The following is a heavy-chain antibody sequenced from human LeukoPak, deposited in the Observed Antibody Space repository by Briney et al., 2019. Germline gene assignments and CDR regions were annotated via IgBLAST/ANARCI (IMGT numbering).Heavy chain of an antibody. CDR2: INHSGST. CDR3: ARARRNSSGWAYYFDY. CDR1: GGSFSGYY. J-gene: IGHJ4*02. Sequence: SETLSLTCAVYGGSFSGYYWSWIRQPPGKGLEWIGEINHSGSTNYNPSLKSRVTISVDTSKNQFSLKLSSVTAADTAVYYCARARRNSSGWAYYFDYWGQGTLVTVSP. V-gene: IGHV4-34*01. D-gene: IGHD6-19*01.